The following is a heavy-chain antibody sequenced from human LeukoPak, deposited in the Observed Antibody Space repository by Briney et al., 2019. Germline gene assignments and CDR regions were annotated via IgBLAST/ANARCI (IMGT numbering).Heavy chain of an antibody. Sequence: GSSVKVSCKASGGTFSSYAISWVRQAPGQGLEGMGRIIPIFGTANYAQKFQGRGTITADASTSTAYMELSSLRSEDTAVYYCARVSRTTMVRGVITFDFWGQGTLVTVSS. J-gene: IGHJ4*02. CDR1: GGTFSSYA. V-gene: IGHV1-69*15. D-gene: IGHD3-10*01. CDR3: ARVSRTTMVRGVITFDF. CDR2: IIPIFGTA.